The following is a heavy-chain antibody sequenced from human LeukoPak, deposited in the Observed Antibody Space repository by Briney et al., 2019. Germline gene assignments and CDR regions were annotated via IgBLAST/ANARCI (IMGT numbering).Heavy chain of an antibody. CDR1: GFTFSSYS. J-gene: IGHJ4*02. D-gene: IGHD2-8*01. Sequence: GGSLGLSCAASGFTFSSYSMNWVRQAPGKELEWVSSISSSSSYIYYADSVKGRFTISRDNAENSLYLQMNSLRAEDTAVYYCARDIYCTNTVCYFDSWGQGTLVTVSS. V-gene: IGHV3-21*01. CDR2: ISSSSSYI. CDR3: ARDIYCTNTVCYFDS.